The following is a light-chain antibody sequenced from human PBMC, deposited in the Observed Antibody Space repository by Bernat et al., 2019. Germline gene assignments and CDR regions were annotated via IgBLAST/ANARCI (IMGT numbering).Light chain of an antibody. V-gene: IGLV2-8*01. CDR3: SSYAGSNNYV. Sequence: QSALTQPPSASGSPGQSVTISRTGTSSDVGGYNYVSWYQQHPDKAPKLIISEVSKRPSGVPDRFSGSKSGNTASLTVSGLQAEDEADYYCSSYAGSNNYVFGTGTKVTVL. J-gene: IGLJ1*01. CDR2: EVS. CDR1: SSDVGGYNY.